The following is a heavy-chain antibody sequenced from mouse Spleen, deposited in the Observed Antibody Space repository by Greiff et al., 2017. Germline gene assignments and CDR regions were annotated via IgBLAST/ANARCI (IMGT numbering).Heavy chain of an antibody. CDR1: GYAFSSSW. V-gene: IGHV1-82*01. D-gene: IGHD4-1*01. CDR2: IYPGDGDT. CDR3: ARDWEGPWFAY. J-gene: IGHJ3*01. Sequence: VKVVESGPELVKPGASVKISCKASGYAFSSSWMNWVKQRPGKGLEWIGRIYPGDGDTNYNGKFKGKATLTADKSSSTAYMQLSSLTSEDSAVYFCARDWEGPWFAYWGQGTLVTVSA.